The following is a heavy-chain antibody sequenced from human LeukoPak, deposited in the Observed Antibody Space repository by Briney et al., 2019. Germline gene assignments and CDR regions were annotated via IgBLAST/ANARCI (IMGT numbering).Heavy chain of an antibody. CDR1: GGSISSGGYY. CDR2: IYYSGST. D-gene: IGHD2-2*01. CDR3: ARSGPAAIRSLYYYYGMDV. Sequence: SQTLSLTCAVSGGSISSGGYYWSWIRQHPGKGLEWIGYIYYSGSTYYNPSLKSRVTISVDTSKNQFSLKLSSVTAADTAVYYCARSGPAAIRSLYYYYGMDVWGKGTTVTVSS. V-gene: IGHV4-31*11. J-gene: IGHJ6*04.